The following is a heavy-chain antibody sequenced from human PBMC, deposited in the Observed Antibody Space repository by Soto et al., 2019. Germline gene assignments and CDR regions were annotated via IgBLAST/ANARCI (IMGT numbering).Heavy chain of an antibody. CDR1: GFTFSSYS. Sequence: GGSLRLSCAASGFTFSSYSMNWVRQAPGKGLEWVSYISSSSSTIYYADSVKGRFTISRDNAKNSLYLQMNSLRAEDTAVYYCARTLDGDYFDYWGQGTLVTVSS. J-gene: IGHJ4*02. CDR3: ARTLDGDYFDY. CDR2: ISSSSSTI. V-gene: IGHV3-48*04. D-gene: IGHD4-17*01.